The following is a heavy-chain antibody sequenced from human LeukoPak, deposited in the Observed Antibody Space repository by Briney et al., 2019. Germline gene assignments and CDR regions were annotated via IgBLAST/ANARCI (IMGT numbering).Heavy chain of an antibody. D-gene: IGHD4/OR15-4a*01. Sequence: GGSLRLSCAASGFAFISYSMNWVRQAPGKGLEWVSSISSGSSYIYYADSVKGRFTISRDNAKNSLFLQMNSLRAEDTAVYFCASEVLPFDYWGQGTLVTVSS. V-gene: IGHV3-21*01. CDR3: ASEVLPFDY. CDR2: ISSGSSYI. CDR1: GFAFISYS. J-gene: IGHJ4*02.